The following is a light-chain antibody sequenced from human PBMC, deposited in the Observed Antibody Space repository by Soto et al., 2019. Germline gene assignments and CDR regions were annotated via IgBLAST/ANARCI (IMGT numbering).Light chain of an antibody. J-gene: IGLJ3*02. Sequence: QPVLTQSPSASASLGASVKLTCTLSSGHSSYDIAWHQQQPEKGPRYLMKLSSDGSHFKGDGIPDRFSGSSSGAERYLTISSLQSEDEADYYCQTWGTGFWLFGGGTKLTVL. CDR1: SGHSSYD. CDR3: QTWGTGFWL. V-gene: IGLV4-69*01. CDR2: LSSDGSH.